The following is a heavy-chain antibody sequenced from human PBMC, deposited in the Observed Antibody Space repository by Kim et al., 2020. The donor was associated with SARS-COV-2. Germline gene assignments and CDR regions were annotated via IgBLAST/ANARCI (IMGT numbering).Heavy chain of an antibody. CDR3: AKDNLGLVGALGRPVSFGH. J-gene: IGHJ4*02. CDR2: ISWNSGSI. D-gene: IGHD1-26*01. Sequence: GGSMRLSCASSGFTFDNYAMHWVRQAPGKGLEWVLSISWNSGSIGYADSVKGRFTITRDNAKNSLYMQMNSLRAEDTALYYCAKDNLGLVGALGRPVSFGHWGRRALVTVSA. CDR1: GFTFDNYA. V-gene: IGHV3-9*01.